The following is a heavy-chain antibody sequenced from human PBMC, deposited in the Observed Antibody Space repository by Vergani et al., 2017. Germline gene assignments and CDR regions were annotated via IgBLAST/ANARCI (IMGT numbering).Heavy chain of an antibody. CDR3: ARRSGGYYSGGKVHPLRTAFDV. CDR2: ISASGNA. CDR1: GGSISAGYYF. Sequence: QVQLQASGPGRVKPSQTLSLTCTMSGGSISAGYYFWSWIRQPAGKGLELLGHISASGNASHSPSLKTRVSMSVDTSKNQFSLTVKSVTAADTAIYFCARRSGGYYSGGKVHPLRTAFDVWGHGTVVTVSS. D-gene: IGHD2-15*01. J-gene: IGHJ3*01. V-gene: IGHV4-61*02.